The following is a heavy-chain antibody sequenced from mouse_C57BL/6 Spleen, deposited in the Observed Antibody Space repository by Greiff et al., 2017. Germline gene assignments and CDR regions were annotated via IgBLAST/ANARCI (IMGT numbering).Heavy chain of an antibody. V-gene: IGHV1-19*01. CDR1: GYTFTDYY. D-gene: IGHD1-1*01. J-gene: IGHJ2*01. CDR2: INPYNGGT. CDR3: ARKPIYYYGSSYDYFDY. Sequence: VQLQQSGPVLVKPGASVKMSCKASGYTFTDYYMNWVKQSHGKSLEWIGVINPYNGGTSYNQKFKGKATLTVDKSSSTAYMELNSLTSEDSAVYYCARKPIYYYGSSYDYFDYWGQGTTLTVSS.